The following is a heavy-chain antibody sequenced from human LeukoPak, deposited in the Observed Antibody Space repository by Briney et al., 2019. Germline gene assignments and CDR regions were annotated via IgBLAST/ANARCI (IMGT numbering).Heavy chain of an antibody. CDR3: ARVQSYYDFWSGSLNYDAFDI. D-gene: IGHD3-3*01. V-gene: IGHV3-7*01. CDR2: IKQDGSEK. CDR1: GFTFSSYW. J-gene: IGHJ3*02. Sequence: GGSLRLSCAASGFTFSSYWMSWVRQAPGKGVEGVANIKQDGSEKYYVDSVKGGFTISRDNAKNSLYLQMNSLRAEDTAVYYCARVQSYYDFWSGSLNYDAFDIWGQGTMVTVSS.